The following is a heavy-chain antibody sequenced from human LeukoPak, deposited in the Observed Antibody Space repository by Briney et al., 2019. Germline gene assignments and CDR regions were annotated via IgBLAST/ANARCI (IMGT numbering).Heavy chain of an antibody. CDR3: ARGVRIVDY. V-gene: IGHV3-74*01. CDR1: GFTFTSYW. D-gene: IGHD3-10*01. J-gene: IGHJ4*02. Sequence: PGGSLRLSCAASGFTFTSYWMHWVRQAPWRGLVWVSRINSDGSGTTYADSVKGRFTISRDNAKNTLYLQMNSLRAEDTAVYYCARGVRIVDYWGQGTLVTVSS. CDR2: INSDGSGT.